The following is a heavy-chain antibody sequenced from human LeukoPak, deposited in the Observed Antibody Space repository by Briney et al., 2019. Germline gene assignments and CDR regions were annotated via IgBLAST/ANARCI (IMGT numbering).Heavy chain of an antibody. V-gene: IGHV3-23*01. CDR1: GFTFSSYA. CDR3: ARVGATGTADY. J-gene: IGHJ4*02. D-gene: IGHD1-1*01. CDR2: IRGSGGST. Sequence: PGGSLRLSCAASGFTFSSYAMSWVRQAPGKGLEWVSVIRGSGGSTYYADSVKGRVTISRDNSKNTLYLQMKSLRAEDTAVYYCARVGATGTADYWGQGTLVTVSS.